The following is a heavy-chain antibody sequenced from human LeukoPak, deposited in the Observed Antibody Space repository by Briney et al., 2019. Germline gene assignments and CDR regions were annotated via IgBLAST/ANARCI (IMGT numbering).Heavy chain of an antibody. D-gene: IGHD3-16*01. J-gene: IGHJ4*02. CDR3: ARGRIGGPKAPFDY. CDR1: GGSLSNHY. Sequence: PSETLSLTCTVSGGSLSNHYWSWIRQPPGQGLEWIGHIYDSGSTTYNPSLKSRVTMSVATSKTQFSLNLSSVTAADTAVYYCARGRIGGPKAPFDYWGQGTLVTVSS. V-gene: IGHV4-59*11. CDR2: IYDSGST.